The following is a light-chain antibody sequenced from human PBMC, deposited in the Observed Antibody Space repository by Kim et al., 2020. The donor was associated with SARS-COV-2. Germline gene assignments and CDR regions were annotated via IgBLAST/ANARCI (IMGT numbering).Light chain of an antibody. V-gene: IGKV1-39*01. CDR1: QSISSY. Sequence: DIQMPHSPSSLSASVGDRVTITCRASQSISSYLNWYQQKPGKAPKLLIYAASSLQSGVPSRFSGSGSGTDFTLTISSLQPEDFATYYCQQSYSTPRTFGQGTKVDIK. CDR2: AAS. CDR3: QQSYSTPRT. J-gene: IGKJ1*01.